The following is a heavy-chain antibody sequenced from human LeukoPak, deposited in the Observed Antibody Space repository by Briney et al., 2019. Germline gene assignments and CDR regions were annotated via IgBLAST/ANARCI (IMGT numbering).Heavy chain of an antibody. Sequence: GGSLRLSCAASGFTFNTYWMLWVRQAPGKGLVCVARVNREGTTTAYADSVKGRFIISRDNSKNTLYLQMNNLRGEDTAVYYCARDSDWILFDYWGQGTPVTVSS. J-gene: IGHJ4*02. CDR1: GFTFNTYW. CDR3: ARDSDWILFDY. V-gene: IGHV3-74*03. CDR2: VNREGTTT. D-gene: IGHD2-2*03.